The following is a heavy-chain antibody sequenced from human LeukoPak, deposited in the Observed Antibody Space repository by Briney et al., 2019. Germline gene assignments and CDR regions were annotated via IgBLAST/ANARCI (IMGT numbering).Heavy chain of an antibody. CDR3: ARGSCSGGSCYSTDAFDI. CDR1: GFTFSSYS. D-gene: IGHD2-15*01. V-gene: IGHV3-48*01. CDR2: ISSSSSTI. Sequence: PGGSLRLSCAASGFTFSSYSMNWVRQAPGKGLEWVSYISSSSSTIYYADSVKGRFTISRDNAKNSLYLQMNSLRAEDTAVYYCARGSCSGGSCYSTDAFDIWGQGTMVTVSS. J-gene: IGHJ3*02.